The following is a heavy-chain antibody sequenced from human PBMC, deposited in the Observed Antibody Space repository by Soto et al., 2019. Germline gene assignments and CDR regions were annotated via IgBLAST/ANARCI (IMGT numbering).Heavy chain of an antibody. Sequence: EVQLVESGGGLIQPGGSLRLSCAASGFTVSSNYMSWVRQAPGKGLEWVSVIYSGGSTYYADSVKGRFTISRDNSKNTLYLQMNSLRAEDTAVYYCARDRPQRYYYYGMDVWGQGTTVTVSS. V-gene: IGHV3-53*01. J-gene: IGHJ6*02. CDR3: ARDRPQRYYYYGMDV. CDR1: GFTVSSNY. CDR2: IYSGGST. D-gene: IGHD6-25*01.